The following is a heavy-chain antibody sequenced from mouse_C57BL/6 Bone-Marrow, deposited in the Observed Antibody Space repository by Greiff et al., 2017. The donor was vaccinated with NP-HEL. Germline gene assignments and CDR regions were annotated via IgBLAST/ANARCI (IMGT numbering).Heavy chain of an antibody. Sequence: QVQLQQPGAELVMPGASVKLSCKASGYTFTSYWMHWVKQRPGQGLEWIGEIDPSDSYTNSNQKFKGKSTLTVDKSSSTAYMQLSSLTSEDSAVYYCARLGDYSYYYAMDYWGQGTSVTVSA. V-gene: IGHV1-69*01. CDR2: IDPSDSYT. CDR1: GYTFTSYW. D-gene: IGHD1-1*01. CDR3: ARLGDYSYYYAMDY. J-gene: IGHJ4*01.